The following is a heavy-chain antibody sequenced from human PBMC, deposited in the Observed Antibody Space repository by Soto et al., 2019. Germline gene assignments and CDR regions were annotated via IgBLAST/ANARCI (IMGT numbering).Heavy chain of an antibody. CDR1: GFTFSSYA. Sequence: GESLKISCAASGFTFSSYAMSWVRQAPGKGLEWVSAISGSGGSTYYADSVKGRFTISRDNSKNTLYLQMNSLRAEDTAVYYCAKGPYIVVAYFDYWGQGTLVTVSS. D-gene: IGHD2-2*01. CDR3: AKGPYIVVAYFDY. J-gene: IGHJ4*02. V-gene: IGHV3-23*01. CDR2: ISGSGGST.